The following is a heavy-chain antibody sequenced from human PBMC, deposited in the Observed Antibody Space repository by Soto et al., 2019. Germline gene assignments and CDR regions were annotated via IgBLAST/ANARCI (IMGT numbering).Heavy chain of an antibody. Sequence: SETLSLTCTVSGGSISSGGYYWSWIRQHPGKGLEWIGYIYYSGSTYYNPSLKSRVTISVDTSKNPFSLKLSSVTAADTAVYYCARASIAAAGTSICDYWGQGTLVTVSS. CDR1: GGSISSGGYY. V-gene: IGHV4-31*03. CDR2: IYYSGST. CDR3: ARASIAAAGTSICDY. D-gene: IGHD6-13*01. J-gene: IGHJ4*02.